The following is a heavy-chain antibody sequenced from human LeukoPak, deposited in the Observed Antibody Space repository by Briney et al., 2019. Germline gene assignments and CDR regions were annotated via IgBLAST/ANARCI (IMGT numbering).Heavy chain of an antibody. CDR3: AKEGAASWDVDV. J-gene: IGHJ6*04. CDR1: GFIFIGYG. V-gene: IGHV3-30*02. D-gene: IGHD3-3*02. CDR2: IRPDGHNK. Sequence: PGGSLRLSRAASGFIFIGYGMHWVRQAPGKGPEWVAFIRPDGHNKYYADSVKGRFMISRDNSKNTVDLQMNSLRGDDTAMYYCAKEGAASWDVDVWGKGTTVTVSS.